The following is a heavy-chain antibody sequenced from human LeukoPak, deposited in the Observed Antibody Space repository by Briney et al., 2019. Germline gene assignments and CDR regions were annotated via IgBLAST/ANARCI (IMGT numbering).Heavy chain of an antibody. V-gene: IGHV4-34*01. J-gene: IGHJ5*02. Sequence: SETLSLTCAVYGGSFSGYYWSWIRQPPGKGLEWIGEINHSGSTNYNPSLKSRVTISVDTSKNQFSLKLSSVTAADTAVYYCARDHRLRRYLPTGYDPWGQGTLVTVSS. CDR3: ARDHRLRRYLPTGYDP. CDR2: INHSGST. CDR1: GGSFSGYY. D-gene: IGHD3-9*01.